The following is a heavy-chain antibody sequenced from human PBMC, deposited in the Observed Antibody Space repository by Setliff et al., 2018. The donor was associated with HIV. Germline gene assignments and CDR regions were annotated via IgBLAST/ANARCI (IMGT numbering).Heavy chain of an antibody. V-gene: IGHV4-34*01. CDR3: ARGRKKTVAVSGTRYFDF. Sequence: PSETLSLTCAVYGGSLSGFYWTFIRQSPGKGLEWLGEVTHSGSTTYDPSLKSRITISVDTSKNQFSLKLTSVTAADMGVYYCARGRKKTVAVSGTRYFDFWGQGTLVTVSS. D-gene: IGHD6-19*01. CDR1: GGSLSGFY. J-gene: IGHJ4*02. CDR2: VTHSGST.